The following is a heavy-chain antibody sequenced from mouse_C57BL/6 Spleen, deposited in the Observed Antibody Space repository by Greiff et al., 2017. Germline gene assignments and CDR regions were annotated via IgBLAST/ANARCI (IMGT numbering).Heavy chain of an antibody. CDR2: INPSNGGT. CDR3: AREGIYYDYVAY. CDR1: GYTFTSYW. Sequence: QVQLQQPGTELVKPGASVKLSCKASGYTFTSYWLPWVKQRPGQGLEWIGNINPSNGGTNYNEKFKSKATLTVDKSSSTAYMQLSSLTSEDSAVXYCAREGIYYDYVAYWGQGTLVTVSA. J-gene: IGHJ3*01. V-gene: IGHV1-53*01. D-gene: IGHD2-4*01.